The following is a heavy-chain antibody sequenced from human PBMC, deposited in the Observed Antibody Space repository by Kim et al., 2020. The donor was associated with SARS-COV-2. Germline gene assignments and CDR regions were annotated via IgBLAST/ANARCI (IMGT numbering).Heavy chain of an antibody. CDR3: ARDEGYSYGPTDDY. Sequence: SETLSLTCTVSGYSISSGYYWGWIRQPPGKGLEWIGSIYHSGSTYYNPSLKSRVTISVDTSKNQFSLKLSSVTAADTAVYYCARDEGYSYGPTDDYWGQGTLVTVSS. CDR1: GYSISSGYY. CDR2: IYHSGST. J-gene: IGHJ4*02. V-gene: IGHV4-38-2*02. D-gene: IGHD5-18*01.